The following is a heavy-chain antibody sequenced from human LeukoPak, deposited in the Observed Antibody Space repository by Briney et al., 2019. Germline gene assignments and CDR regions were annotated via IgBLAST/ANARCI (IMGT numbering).Heavy chain of an antibody. CDR1: GFTFSSYG. V-gene: IGHV3-30*18. CDR3: AKDGRGYCSSTSCYRDGMDV. D-gene: IGHD2-2*01. J-gene: IGHJ6*04. Sequence: QPGRSLRLSCAASGFTFSSYGMHWVRQAPGKGLECAAVISYDGSNKYYADSVKGRFTISRDNSKNTLYLQMNSLRAEDTAVYYCAKDGRGYCSSTSCYRDGMDVWGKGTTVTVSS. CDR2: ISYDGSNK.